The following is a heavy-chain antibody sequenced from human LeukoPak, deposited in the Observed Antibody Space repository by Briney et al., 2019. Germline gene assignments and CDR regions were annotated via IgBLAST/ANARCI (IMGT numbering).Heavy chain of an antibody. D-gene: IGHD3-22*01. V-gene: IGHV3-7*03. CDR3: AKGSGYYDSSGYYNY. Sequence: PGGSLRLSCVASGFTFSSYWMSWVRQAPGKGLKWVANIKQDGSEKYYVDSVKGRFTISRDNSKNTLYLQMNSLRAEDTAVYYCAKGSGYYDSSGYYNYWGQGTLVTVSS. CDR2: IKQDGSEK. J-gene: IGHJ4*02. CDR1: GFTFSSYW.